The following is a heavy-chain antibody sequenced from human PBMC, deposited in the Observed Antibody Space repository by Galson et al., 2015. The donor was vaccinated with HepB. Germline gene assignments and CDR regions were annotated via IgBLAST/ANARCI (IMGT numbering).Heavy chain of an antibody. CDR1: GFTFSSYA. V-gene: IGHV3-23*01. Sequence: SLRLSCAVSGFTFSSYAMSWVRQAPGKGLEWVSAISGSGGSTYYADSVKGRFTISRDNSKNTLYLQMNSLRAEDTAVYYCAKDKGVTTRRIHGMDVWGQGTTVTVSS. D-gene: IGHD4-11*01. CDR3: AKDKGVTTRRIHGMDV. J-gene: IGHJ6*02. CDR2: ISGSGGST.